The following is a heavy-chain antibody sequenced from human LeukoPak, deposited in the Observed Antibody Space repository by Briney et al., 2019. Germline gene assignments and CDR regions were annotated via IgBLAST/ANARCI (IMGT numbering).Heavy chain of an antibody. Sequence: SGPTLVKPTQTLTLTCTFSGFSLSTSGVGVGWIRQPPGKALEWLALIYWDDDKRYSPSLKSRLTITKDTSKNQVVLTMTNMDPMDTATYYCAHSGGGRSGLAYYFDYWGQGTLVTVSS. CDR3: AHSGGGRSGLAYYFDY. V-gene: IGHV2-5*02. D-gene: IGHD2-15*01. CDR1: GFSLSTSGVG. CDR2: IYWDDDK. J-gene: IGHJ4*02.